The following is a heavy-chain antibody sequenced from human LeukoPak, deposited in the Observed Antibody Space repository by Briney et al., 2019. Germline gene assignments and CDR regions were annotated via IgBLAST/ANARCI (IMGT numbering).Heavy chain of an antibody. CDR1: GYTFTVYY. Sequence: ASVKVSCEASGYTFTVYYIHWVRQASGQGLGWVGWINPNSGGTNYAQKFQGRVTMTSDASISTAYMELSRLRSDDTAVYYCARDRDFWSGTSPFHVWGQGTMVAVSS. V-gene: IGHV1-2*02. D-gene: IGHD3-3*01. CDR2: INPNSGGT. CDR3: ARDRDFWSGTSPFHV. J-gene: IGHJ3*01.